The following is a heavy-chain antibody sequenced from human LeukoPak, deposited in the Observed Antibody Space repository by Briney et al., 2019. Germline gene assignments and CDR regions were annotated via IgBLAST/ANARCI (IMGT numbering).Heavy chain of an antibody. CDR2: ISGSGGST. V-gene: IGHV3-23*01. CDR1: GFTFSSYG. D-gene: IGHD5-24*01. Sequence: GGTLRLSCAASGFTFSSYGMSWVRQAPGKGLEWVSAISGSGGSTYYADSVKGRFTISRDNSKNTLYLQMNSLRAEDTAVYYCARVKKEIIDAFDIWGQGTMVTVSS. CDR3: ARVKKEIIDAFDI. J-gene: IGHJ3*02.